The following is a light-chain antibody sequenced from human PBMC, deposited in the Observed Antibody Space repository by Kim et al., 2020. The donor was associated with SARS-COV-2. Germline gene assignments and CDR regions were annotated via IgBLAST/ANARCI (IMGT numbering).Light chain of an antibody. CDR1: QNVRSS. CDR3: QHYHNWPEYI. Sequence: VSPGETVPLSCRTSQNVRSSLAWYQQKPGQAPRLLFYSASTRATGVPARFRGSGSGTEFTLTISSLQSADVAIYYCQHYHNWPEYIFGQGTKLEI. J-gene: IGKJ2*01. V-gene: IGKV3-15*01. CDR2: SAS.